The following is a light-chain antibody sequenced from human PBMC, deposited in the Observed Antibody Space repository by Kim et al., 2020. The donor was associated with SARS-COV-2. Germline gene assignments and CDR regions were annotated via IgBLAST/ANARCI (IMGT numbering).Light chain of an antibody. V-gene: IGLV3-1*01. CDR3: QAWDSSTRYV. CDR1: KLGDKY. Sequence: SYELTQPPSVSVSPGQTASITCSGDKLGDKYACWYQQKPGQSPVLVIYQDSKRPSGIPERFSGSNSGNTATLTISGTQAMDEADYYCQAWDSSTRYVFGTGTKV. CDR2: QDS. J-gene: IGLJ1*01.